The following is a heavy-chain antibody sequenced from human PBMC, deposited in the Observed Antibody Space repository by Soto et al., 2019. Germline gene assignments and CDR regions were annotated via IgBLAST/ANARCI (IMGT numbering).Heavy chain of an antibody. CDR2: ISFDGSNK. J-gene: IGHJ4*02. D-gene: IGHD1-26*01. CDR3: ARVDWAVGATIPSGFDY. V-gene: IGHV3-30-3*01. Sequence: QVQLVESGGGVVQPGRSLRLSCEVSGFTFSSYAMHWVRQAPGKGLEWVAVISFDGSNKYYADFVKGRITVSRDNSKNTLYLQMNSLRAEDTAVYYCARVDWAVGATIPSGFDYWGQGTLVTVSS. CDR1: GFTFSSYA.